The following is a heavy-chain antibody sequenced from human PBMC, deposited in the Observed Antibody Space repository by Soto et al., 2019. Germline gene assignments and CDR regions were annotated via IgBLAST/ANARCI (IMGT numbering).Heavy chain of an antibody. CDR1: GFTFSDHD. V-gene: IGHV3-11*01. D-gene: IGHD4-17*01. Sequence: QVQLVESGGGLVKPGGSLRLSCAGSGFTFSDHDMFWIRQAPGKGLEWVSYISGRGGHIFYANSVKGRFTISRDNVKNSLYLQMDSLRADDTALYYCATGADYGDYFDYGGQGTLVKVSS. CDR3: ATGADYGDYFDY. CDR2: ISGRGGHI. J-gene: IGHJ4*02.